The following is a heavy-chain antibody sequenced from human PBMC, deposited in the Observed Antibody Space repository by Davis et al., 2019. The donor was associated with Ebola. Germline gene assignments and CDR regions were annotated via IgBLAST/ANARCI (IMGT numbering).Heavy chain of an antibody. D-gene: IGHD3-16*01. Sequence: SVKVSCKASGGTFSSYTISWVRQAPGQGLEWMGRIIPILGIVNYAQKFQGRVTITADKSTSTAYMELSSLRSEDTAVYYCARARGGPPSPWDVWGQGTTVTVSS. CDR3: ARARGGPPSPWDV. J-gene: IGHJ6*02. CDR2: IIPILGIV. CDR1: GGTFSSYT. V-gene: IGHV1-69*02.